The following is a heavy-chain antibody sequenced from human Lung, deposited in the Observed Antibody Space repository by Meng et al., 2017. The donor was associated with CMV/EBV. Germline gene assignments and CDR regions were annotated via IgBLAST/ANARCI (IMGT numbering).Heavy chain of an antibody. V-gene: IGHV3-49*04. CDR1: GFTFGDYA. CDR2: IRSKAYGGTT. D-gene: IGHD3-22*01. Sequence: GESLKISCTASGFTFGDYAMSWVRQAPGKGLEWVGFIRSKAYGGTTEYAASVKGRFTISRDDSKSIAYLQMNSLKTEDTAVYYCTRVGTYYYDSSGYYLREEGYFDYWGQGTLVTGSS. CDR3: TRVGTYYYDSSGYYLREEGYFDY. J-gene: IGHJ4*02.